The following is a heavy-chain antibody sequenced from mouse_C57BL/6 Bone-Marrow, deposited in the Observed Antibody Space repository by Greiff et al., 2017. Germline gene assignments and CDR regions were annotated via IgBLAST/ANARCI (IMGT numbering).Heavy chain of an antibody. CDR3: TGPWLLSPFAY. Sequence: EVQGVESGGGLVQPGGSMKLSCVASGFTFSNYWMNWVRQSPEKGLEWVAQIRLKSDNYATHYAESVKGRFTISRDDSKSSVYLQMNNLRAEDTGIYYCTGPWLLSPFAYWGQGTLVTVSA. V-gene: IGHV6-3*01. CDR1: GFTFSNYW. D-gene: IGHD2-3*01. CDR2: IRLKSDNYAT. J-gene: IGHJ3*01.